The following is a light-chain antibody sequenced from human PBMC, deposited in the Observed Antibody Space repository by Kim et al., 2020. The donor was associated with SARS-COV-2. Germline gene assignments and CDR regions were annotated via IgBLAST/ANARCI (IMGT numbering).Light chain of an antibody. Sequence: LSASVGDRVTITCRASQDIRNDLGWQNPGRAPKRLIYGASSLQSGVPSRFSGSGSGTEFTLTISSLQPEDFATYFCLQHNTYPITFGQGTRLEIK. J-gene: IGKJ5*01. CDR2: GAS. V-gene: IGKV1-17*01. CDR3: LQHNTYPIT. CDR1: QDIRND.